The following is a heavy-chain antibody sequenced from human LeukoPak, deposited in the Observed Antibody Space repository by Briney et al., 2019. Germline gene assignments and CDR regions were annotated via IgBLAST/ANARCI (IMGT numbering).Heavy chain of an antibody. CDR3: ARDGGYCSGGSCSYYGMDV. Sequence: KSGGSLRLSCAASGFTFSSYTINWVRQAPGKGLEWVPSITSSSSYIYYADSLKGRFTISRDNAKNSLYLQMNSLRAEDTAVYYCARDGGYCSGGSCSYYGMDVWGQGTTVTVSS. D-gene: IGHD2-15*01. CDR1: GFTFSSYT. J-gene: IGHJ6*02. V-gene: IGHV3-21*01. CDR2: ITSSSSYI.